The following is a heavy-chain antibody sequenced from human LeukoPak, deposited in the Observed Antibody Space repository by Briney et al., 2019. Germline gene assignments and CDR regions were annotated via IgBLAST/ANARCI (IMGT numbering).Heavy chain of an antibody. D-gene: IGHD3-22*01. J-gene: IGHJ4*02. CDR1: GFTFGDYA. CDR2: ISWNSGSI. CDR3: AKDIGPVVVMAIDY. V-gene: IGHV3-9*03. Sequence: PGGSLRLSCAASGFTFGDYAMHWVRQAPGKDLEWVSGISWNSGSIGYADSVKGRFTISRDNAKNSLYLQMNSLRAEDMALYYCAKDIGPVVVMAIDYWGQGTLVTVSS.